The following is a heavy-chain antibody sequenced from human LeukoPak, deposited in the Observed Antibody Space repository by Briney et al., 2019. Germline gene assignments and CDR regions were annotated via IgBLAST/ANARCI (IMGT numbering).Heavy chain of an antibody. V-gene: IGHV5-51*01. D-gene: IGHD5-12*01. Sequence: GESLKISCKASGYSFTNYWIGWVRQMPGKGLEWMGIIYPGDSDTKYSPSFQGQVTISADKSINTAYLQWSSLRASDTAMYYCARQGTIVAGTLGTTFDYWGLGTLLTVSS. CDR2: IYPGDSDT. J-gene: IGHJ4*02. CDR3: ARQGTIVAGTLGTTFDY. CDR1: GYSFTNYW.